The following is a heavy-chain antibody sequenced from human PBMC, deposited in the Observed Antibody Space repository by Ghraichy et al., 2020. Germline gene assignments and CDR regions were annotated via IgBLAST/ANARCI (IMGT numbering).Heavy chain of an antibody. Sequence: SQTLSLTCAVSGGSISSGGYSWSWIRQPPGKGLEWIGYIYQSGSTYYNPSLRSRVTISVDRSKNQFSLKLNSVTAADTAVYYCAKHSQSGDFWSGYDAFDIWGQGTMVTVSS. J-gene: IGHJ3*02. V-gene: IGHV4-30-2*01. CDR3: AKHSQSGDFWSGYDAFDI. D-gene: IGHD3-3*01. CDR2: IYQSGST. CDR1: GGSISSGGYS.